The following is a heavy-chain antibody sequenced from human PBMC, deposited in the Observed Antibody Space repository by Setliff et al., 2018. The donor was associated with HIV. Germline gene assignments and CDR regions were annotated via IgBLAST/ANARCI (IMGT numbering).Heavy chain of an antibody. CDR3: TTEDPWLRFGH. D-gene: IGHD5-12*01. CDR1: GFTFHNVW. Sequence: PGGSLRLSCAASGFTFHNVWMHWVRQAPGKGLEWVGRIKSRTDGGTTDYSAPVKGRFTISRDDSKNTLYLVMNGLKTEDTAVYYCTTEDPWLRFGHWGQGTLVTVSS. CDR2: IKSRTDGGTT. J-gene: IGHJ5*02. V-gene: IGHV3-15*01.